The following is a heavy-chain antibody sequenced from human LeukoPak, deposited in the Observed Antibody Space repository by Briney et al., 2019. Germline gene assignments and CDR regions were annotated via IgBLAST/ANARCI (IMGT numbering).Heavy chain of an antibody. V-gene: IGHV4-34*01. CDR3: ARVNYYGSGSYYNDY. Sequence: SETLSLTCAVDGGSFSGYYWSWIRQPPGKGLEWIGEINHSGSTNYNPSLKSRVTISVDTSKNQFSLKLSSVTAADTAVYYCARVNYYGSGSYYNDYWGQGTLVTVSS. CDR1: GGSFSGYY. CDR2: INHSGST. D-gene: IGHD3-10*01. J-gene: IGHJ4*02.